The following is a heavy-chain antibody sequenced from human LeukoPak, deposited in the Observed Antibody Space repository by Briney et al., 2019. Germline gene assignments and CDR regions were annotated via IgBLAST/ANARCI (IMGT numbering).Heavy chain of an antibody. J-gene: IGHJ4*02. CDR3: AREGSILGATTY. CDR1: GGSISSYY. Sequence: SETLSLTCTVSGGSISSYYWSWIRQPAGKGLEWIGRIYTSGSTDYNPSLKSRVTMSVDTSKNQFSLKLSSVTAADTAVYYCAREGSILGATTYWGQGTLVTVSS. V-gene: IGHV4-4*07. CDR2: IYTSGST. D-gene: IGHD1-26*01.